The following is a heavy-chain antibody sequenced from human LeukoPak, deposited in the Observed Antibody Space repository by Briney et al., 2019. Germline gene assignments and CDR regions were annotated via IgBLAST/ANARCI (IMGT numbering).Heavy chain of an antibody. CDR2: ISSSGGII. V-gene: IGHV3-48*03. Sequence: GGSLRLSCAASEFTFSGYDMHWVRQAPGKGLEWVSCISSSGGIIYYADSVKGRFTISRDHAKNSLYLQMNSLRAGDTAVYYCARNLDVWGQGTLVTVSS. J-gene: IGHJ4*02. CDR3: ARNLDV. CDR1: EFTFSGYD. D-gene: IGHD1-1*01.